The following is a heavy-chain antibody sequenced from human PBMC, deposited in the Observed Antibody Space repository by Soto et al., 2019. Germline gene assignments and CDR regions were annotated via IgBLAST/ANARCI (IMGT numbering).Heavy chain of an antibody. J-gene: IGHJ4*02. CDR3: AREGGESSDGLYYFDS. CDR2: IYYSGST. V-gene: IGHV4-59*12. CDR1: GGSISSYY. Sequence: SETLSLTCTVSGGSISSYYWSWIRQPPGKGLEWIGYIYYSGSTNYNPSLKGRVTISIDTSKNQFSLKLSSVTAADTAVYFCAREGGESSDGLYYFDSWGQGSLVTVSS. D-gene: IGHD3-16*01.